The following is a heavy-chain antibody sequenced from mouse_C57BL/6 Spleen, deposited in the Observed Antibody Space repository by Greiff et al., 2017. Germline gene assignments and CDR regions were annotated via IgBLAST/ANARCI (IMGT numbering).Heavy chain of an antibody. V-gene: IGHV5-9-1*02. D-gene: IGHD1-1*01. J-gene: IGHJ2*01. CDR1: GFTFSSYA. CDR3: TRVNYYGSSPYYFDY. CDR2: ISSGGDYI. Sequence: DVKLVESGEGLVKPGGSLKLSCAASGFTFSSYAMSWVRQTPEKRLEWVAYISSGGDYIYYADTVKGRFTISRDNARNTLYLQMSSLKSEDTAMXYCTRVNYYGSSPYYFDYWGQGTTLTVSS.